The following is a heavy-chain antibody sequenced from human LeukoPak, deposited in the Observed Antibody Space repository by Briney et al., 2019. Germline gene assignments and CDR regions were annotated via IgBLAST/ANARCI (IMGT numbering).Heavy chain of an antibody. V-gene: IGHV4-38-2*01. CDR3: ARLRDWDISRDY. D-gene: IGHD3-3*02. CDR2: IYHSGST. Sequence: SETLSLTCAVSGYSISSGYYWGWIRQPPGKGLEWIGSIYHSGSTCYNPSLKSRVTISVDTSKNQFSLKLSSVTAADTAVYYCARLRDWDISRDYWGQGTLVTVSS. CDR1: GYSISSGYY. J-gene: IGHJ4*02.